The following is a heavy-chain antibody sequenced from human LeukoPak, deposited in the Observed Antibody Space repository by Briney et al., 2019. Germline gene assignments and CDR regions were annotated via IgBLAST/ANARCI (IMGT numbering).Heavy chain of an antibody. CDR3: VRVAVTGIAYFQY. D-gene: IGHD6-19*01. Sequence: ASVKVSCKASGYTFTGYYMHWVRQAPGQGLEWMGWINPNSGGTNYAQKFQGRVTMTRDTSISTAYMDLIRLTSDDTAVYYCVRVAVTGIAYFQYWGQGTLVTVPS. CDR2: INPNSGGT. CDR1: GYTFTGYY. J-gene: IGHJ1*01. V-gene: IGHV1-2*02.